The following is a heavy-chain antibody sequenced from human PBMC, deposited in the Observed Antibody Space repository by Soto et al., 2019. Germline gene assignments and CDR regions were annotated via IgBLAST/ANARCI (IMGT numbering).Heavy chain of an antibody. V-gene: IGHV3-7*01. CDR2: IKQDGSEK. CDR3: ARGAYYDFWSGYSLDDAFDI. Sequence: PGGSLRLSCAASGFTFSSYWMSWVRQAPGKGLEWVANIKQDGSEKYYVDSVKGRFTISRDNAKNSLYLQMNSLRAEDTAVYYCARGAYYDFWSGYSLDDAFDIWGQGTMVTVSS. CDR1: GFTFSSYW. J-gene: IGHJ3*02. D-gene: IGHD3-3*01.